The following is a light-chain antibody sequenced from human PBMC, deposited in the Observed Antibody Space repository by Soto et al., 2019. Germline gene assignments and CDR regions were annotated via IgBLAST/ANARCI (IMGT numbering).Light chain of an antibody. J-gene: IGKJ1*01. CDR3: QQTLSFPPT. Sequence: EIVLTQSPATLSLSPGERATLSCRASQSVNIYLAWYQQKPGQAPRLLIYDASNRATGIPARFSGSGSGTDFTLTISSLQPEDFATYYCQQTLSFPPTFGQGTKVDIK. CDR1: QSVNIY. V-gene: IGKV3-11*01. CDR2: DAS.